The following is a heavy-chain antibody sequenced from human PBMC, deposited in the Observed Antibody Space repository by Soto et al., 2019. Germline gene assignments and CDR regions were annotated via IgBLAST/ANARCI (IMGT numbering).Heavy chain of an antibody. CDR3: SRRAPEGFDP. J-gene: IGHJ5*02. CDR2: IDFRGTT. Sequence: SETLSLTCTVSGGSISSSSYFWAWIRRPPGKGLEWIGSIDFRGTTYTNPSLESRVTISVDTSKNHFSLNLDSVTAADTALYYCSRRAPEGFDPWGRGTLVAASS. V-gene: IGHV4-39*02. CDR1: GGSISSSSYF.